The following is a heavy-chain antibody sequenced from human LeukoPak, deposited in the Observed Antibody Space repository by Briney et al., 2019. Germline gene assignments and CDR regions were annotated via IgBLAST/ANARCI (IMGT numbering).Heavy chain of an antibody. CDR2: ISAYNGNT. Sequence: GASVKVSCKASGYTFTSYGISWVRQAPGQGLEWMGWISAYNGNTNYAQKLQGRVTMTTDTSTSTAYMELRSLRSDDTAVYYCARALAADDPADFDYWGQGTLVTVSS. J-gene: IGHJ4*02. D-gene: IGHD6-13*01. V-gene: IGHV1-18*01. CDR1: GYTFTSYG. CDR3: ARALAADDPADFDY.